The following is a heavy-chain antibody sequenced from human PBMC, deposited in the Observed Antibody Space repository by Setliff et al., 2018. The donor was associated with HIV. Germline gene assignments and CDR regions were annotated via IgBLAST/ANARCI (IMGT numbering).Heavy chain of an antibody. V-gene: IGHV4-61*05. CDR3: ARHDSSGYYP. J-gene: IGHJ5*02. Sequence: PSETLSLTCTVSGASISSSGSYWGWIRQSPGKGLEWIGYIYYSGSTNYNPSLKSRVTISVDTSKNQFSLKLSSVTAADTAVYYCARHDSSGYYPWGQGTLVTVSS. CDR1: GASISSSGSY. D-gene: IGHD3-22*01. CDR2: IYYSGST.